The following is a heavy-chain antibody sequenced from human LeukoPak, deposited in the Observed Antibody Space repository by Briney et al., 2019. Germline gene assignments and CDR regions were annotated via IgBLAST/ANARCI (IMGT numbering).Heavy chain of an antibody. V-gene: IGHV1-24*01. CDR1: GYTLTELS. D-gene: IGHD2-15*01. CDR2: FDPEDGET. J-gene: IGHJ6*04. CDR3: ATGGGMWNYYYGMDV. Sequence: ASVKVSCKVSGYTLTELSMHWVRQAPGKGLEWMGGFDPEDGETIYAQKFQGRVAMTEDTSTDTAYMELSSLRSEDTAVYYCATGGGMWNYYYGMDVWGKGTTVTVSS.